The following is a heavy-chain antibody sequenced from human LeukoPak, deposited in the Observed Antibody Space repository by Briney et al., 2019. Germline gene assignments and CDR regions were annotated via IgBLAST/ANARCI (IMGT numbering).Heavy chain of an antibody. CDR1: GFTFSSYW. D-gene: IGHD2-2*01. V-gene: IGHV3-7*01. CDR2: IKQDGSEK. CDR3: ARVVVPAAIAYYYYYGMGV. Sequence: GGSLRLSCAASGFTFSSYWMSWVRQAPGKGLEWVANIKQDGSEKYYVDSVKGRFTISRDNAKNSLYLQMNSLRAEDTAVYYCARVVVPAAIAYYYYYGMGVWGQGTTVTVSS. J-gene: IGHJ6*02.